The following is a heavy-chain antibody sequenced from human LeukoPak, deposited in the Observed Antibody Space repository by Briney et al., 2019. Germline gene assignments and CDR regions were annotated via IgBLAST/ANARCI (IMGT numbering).Heavy chain of an antibody. CDR2: INPNSGGT. V-gene: IGHV1-2*02. CDR1: GYSFTGYY. CDR3: ARSPGVVVVAARQNWFDP. D-gene: IGHD2-15*01. J-gene: IGHJ5*02. Sequence: ASVKVSCKASGYSFTGYYMHWVRQAPGQGLEWMGWINPNSGGTNYAQKFQGRVTMTRDTSISTAYMELSRLRSDDTAVYYCARSPGVVVVAARQNWFDPWGQGTLVTVSS.